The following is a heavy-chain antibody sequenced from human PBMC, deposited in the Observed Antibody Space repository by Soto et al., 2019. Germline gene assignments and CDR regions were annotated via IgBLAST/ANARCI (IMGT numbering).Heavy chain of an antibody. CDR2: IWYDGSNK. CDR1: GFTFSSYG. CDR3: ARDSTTVVTPSAFDI. D-gene: IGHD4-17*01. Sequence: GGSLRLSCAASGFTFSSYGMHWVRQAPGKGLEWVAVIWYDGSNKYYADSVKGRFTISRDNSKNTLYLQMNSLRAEDTAVYYCARDSTTVVTPSAFDIWGQGTMVTVSS. V-gene: IGHV3-33*01. J-gene: IGHJ3*02.